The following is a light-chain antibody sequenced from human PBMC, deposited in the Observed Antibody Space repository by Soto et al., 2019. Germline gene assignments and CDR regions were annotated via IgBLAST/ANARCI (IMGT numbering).Light chain of an antibody. J-gene: IGKJ3*01. CDR1: QSVSYF. Sequence: EIVLTQSPATLSLSPGERATLSCRASQSVSYFLAWYQQKSGQAPRLLIYDASSRATGIPARFSGSGFGTDFTLTISSLEPEDFAVYYCQHRSNWRGTFGPGTKVDIK. CDR3: QHRSNWRGT. CDR2: DAS. V-gene: IGKV3-11*01.